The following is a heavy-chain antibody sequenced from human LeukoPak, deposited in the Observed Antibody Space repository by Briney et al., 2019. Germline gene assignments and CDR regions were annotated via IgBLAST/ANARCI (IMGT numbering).Heavy chain of an antibody. CDR3: AKLDSSGWSRPFDY. Sequence: GRSLRLSCAASGFTFSSYAMHWVRQAPGKCLEWLAVMSHDGSNKYYGDSVKGRFTISRDNSKNTLYLQMNSLRAEDTAVNYCAKLDSSGWSRPFDYWGQGTLVTVSS. D-gene: IGHD6-19*01. CDR2: MSHDGSNK. CDR1: GFTFSSYA. J-gene: IGHJ4*02. V-gene: IGHV3-30*18.